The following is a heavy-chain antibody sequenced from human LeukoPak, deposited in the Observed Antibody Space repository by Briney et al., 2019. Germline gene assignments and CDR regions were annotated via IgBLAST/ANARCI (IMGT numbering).Heavy chain of an antibody. CDR2: ISAYNGNT. CDR1: GYTFTSYG. V-gene: IGHV1-18*01. Sequence: ASVKVSCKASGYTFTSYGISWVRQAPGQGLERMGWISAYNGNTNYAQKLQGRVTMTTDTSTSTAYMELRSLRSDDTAVYYCARNSFDIVVVPAAPLFDYWGQGTLVTVSS. CDR3: ARNSFDIVVVPAAPLFDY. D-gene: IGHD2-2*01. J-gene: IGHJ4*02.